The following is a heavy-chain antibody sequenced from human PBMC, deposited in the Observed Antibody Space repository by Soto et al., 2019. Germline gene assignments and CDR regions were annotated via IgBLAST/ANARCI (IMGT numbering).Heavy chain of an antibody. V-gene: IGHV4-31*03. D-gene: IGHD3-3*01. CDR3: ARDWRARNTFYGMDV. Sequence: SETVSLTCTVSGDSITSGDFYWSWIRQHPGKGLEWIGYIYYSGSTYYNPSLKSRVTISVDTSKKQFSLKLSSVTAADTAVYYCARDWRARNTFYGMDVWGQGTTVTV. CDR2: IYYSGST. J-gene: IGHJ6*02. CDR1: GDSITSGDFY.